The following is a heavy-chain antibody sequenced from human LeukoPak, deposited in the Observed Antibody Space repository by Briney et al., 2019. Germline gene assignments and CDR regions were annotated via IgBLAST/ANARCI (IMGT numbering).Heavy chain of an antibody. CDR2: ISYDGSNK. D-gene: IGHD3-16*01. V-gene: IGHV3-30*18. CDR3: AKTLWGPRSCPDY. J-gene: IGHJ4*02. CDR1: GFTFSSYG. Sequence: PGRSLILSCAASGFTFSSYGMHWVRQAPGKGLEWVAVISYDGSNKYYADSVKGRFTISRDNSKNTLYLQMNSLRAEDTAVYYCAKTLWGPRSCPDYWGQGTLVTVSS.